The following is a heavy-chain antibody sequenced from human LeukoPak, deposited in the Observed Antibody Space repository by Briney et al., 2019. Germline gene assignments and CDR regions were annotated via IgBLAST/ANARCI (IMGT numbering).Heavy chain of an antibody. J-gene: IGHJ5*02. D-gene: IGHD3-10*01. CDR2: IYYSGST. Sequence: KPSETLSLTCTVSGGSISSYYWSWIRQPPGKGLEWIGYIYYSGSTNYNPSLKSRVTITVDTSNNQFSLKLSSVTAADTAVYYCARDSGTTGEVKFDPWGQGTLVTVSS. CDR1: GGSISSYY. CDR3: ARDSGTTGEVKFDP. V-gene: IGHV4-59*01.